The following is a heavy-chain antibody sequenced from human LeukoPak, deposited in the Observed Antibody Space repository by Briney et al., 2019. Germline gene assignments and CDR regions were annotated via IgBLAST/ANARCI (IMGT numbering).Heavy chain of an antibody. D-gene: IGHD6-13*01. V-gene: IGHV3-48*01. Sequence: GGSLRLSCAASGFTFSSYSMNWVRQAPGKGLEWVSYISSSSSTIYYADSVKGRFTISRDNAKNSLYLQMNSLRAEDTAVYYCAISRVDSSSWYVFDYWRQGTLVTVSS. J-gene: IGHJ4*02. CDR2: ISSSSSTI. CDR1: GFTFSSYS. CDR3: AISRVDSSSWYVFDY.